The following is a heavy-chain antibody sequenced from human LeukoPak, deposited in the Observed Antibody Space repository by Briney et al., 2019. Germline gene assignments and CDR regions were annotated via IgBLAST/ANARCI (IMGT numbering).Heavy chain of an antibody. V-gene: IGHV3-74*01. CDR3: ARERHSSGWTDDAFDI. Sequence: QTGGSLRLSCAASGFTFSSYWMHWVRQAPGKGLVWVSRINSDGSSTGYADSVKGRFTISRDNAKNTLYLQMNSLRAEDTAVYYCARERHSSGWTDDAFDIWGQGTMVTVSS. J-gene: IGHJ3*02. CDR1: GFTFSSYW. CDR2: INSDGSST. D-gene: IGHD6-19*01.